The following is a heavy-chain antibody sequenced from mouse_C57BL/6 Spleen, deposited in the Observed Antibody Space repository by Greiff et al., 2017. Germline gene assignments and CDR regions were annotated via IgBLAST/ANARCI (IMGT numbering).Heavy chain of an antibody. J-gene: IGHJ3*01. Sequence: QVQLQQPGAELVKPGASVQMSCKASGYTFTSYWITWVKQRPGQGLEWLGAIYPGSGSTNYNEKFKSKATLTVDTSSSTAYMQLSSLTSEDSAVYYCARHSNYVGWFAYWGQGTTVTVS. D-gene: IGHD2-5*01. CDR1: GYTFTSYW. CDR2: IYPGSGST. V-gene: IGHV1-55*01. CDR3: ARHSNYVGWFAY.